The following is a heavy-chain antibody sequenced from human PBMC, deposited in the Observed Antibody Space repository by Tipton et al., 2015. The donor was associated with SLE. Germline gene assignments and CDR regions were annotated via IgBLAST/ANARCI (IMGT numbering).Heavy chain of an antibody. CDR2: IHYSGTT. CDR3: ARNKATPDH. CDR1: FGSISSHY. J-gene: IGHJ4*02. D-gene: IGHD2-15*01. Sequence: TLSPTCTVSFGSISSHYWGWIRQPPGKGLEWIGYIHYSGTTNYNPSLRGRVTMSVDTSKNQFSLKLSSVTAADTAMYYCARNKATPDHWGQGTLATVSS. V-gene: IGHV4-59*11.